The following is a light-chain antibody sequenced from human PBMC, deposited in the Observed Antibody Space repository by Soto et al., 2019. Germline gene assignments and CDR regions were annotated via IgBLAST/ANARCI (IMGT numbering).Light chain of an antibody. V-gene: IGLV2-11*01. Sequence: QSALTQPRSVSGSPGQSVTISCTGTSSDIGVYNFVSWYQQHPGKAPKLMIYDVTKRPSGVPDRFSGSKSGNTASLTISGLHAEDEADYYCRSYAGSYTFGVFGGGTKLTVL. CDR3: RSYAGSYTFGV. J-gene: IGLJ2*01. CDR1: SSDIGVYNF. CDR2: DVT.